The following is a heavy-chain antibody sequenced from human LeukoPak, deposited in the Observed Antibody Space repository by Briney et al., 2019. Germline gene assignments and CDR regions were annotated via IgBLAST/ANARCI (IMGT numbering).Heavy chain of an antibody. CDR1: GFTFSSYW. Sequence: GGSLRLSCAAPGFTFSSYWMSWVRQAPGKGLEWVANIKQDGSEKYYVDSVKGRFTISRDNAKNSLYLQMNSLRAEDTAVYYCARDRYGDYTFDYWGQGTLVTVSS. CDR2: IKQDGSEK. D-gene: IGHD4-17*01. CDR3: ARDRYGDYTFDY. J-gene: IGHJ4*02. V-gene: IGHV3-7*01.